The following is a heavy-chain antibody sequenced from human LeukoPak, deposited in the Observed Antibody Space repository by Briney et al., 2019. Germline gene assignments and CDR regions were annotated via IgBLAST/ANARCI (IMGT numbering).Heavy chain of an antibody. J-gene: IGHJ3*02. D-gene: IGHD3-3*01. CDR1: GGSISGYY. Sequence: PSETLSLTCTVSGGSISGYYWSWIRQPPGKGLEWIGYIYYSGSTNYNPSLKSRVTISVDTSKNQFSLKLSSVTAADTAVYYCARGTESLEDAFDIWGQGTMVTVSS. V-gene: IGHV4-59*01. CDR3: ARGTESLEDAFDI. CDR2: IYYSGST.